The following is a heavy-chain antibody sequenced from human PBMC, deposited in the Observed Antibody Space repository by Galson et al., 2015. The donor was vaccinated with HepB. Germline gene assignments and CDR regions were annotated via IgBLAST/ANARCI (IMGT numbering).Heavy chain of an antibody. CDR2: ILYDGSNK. Sequence: SLRLSCAASGFTFSNYAMHWVRQAPGKGLEWVALILYDGSNKYYTDSVNGRFAISRDISKNTLYLQMNSLRPEDMAVYFCARDRFYYGSGTHPGVWGQGTLVTVSS. J-gene: IGHJ4*02. V-gene: IGHV3-30*09. CDR3: ARDRFYYGSGTHPGV. CDR1: GFTFSNYA. D-gene: IGHD3-10*01.